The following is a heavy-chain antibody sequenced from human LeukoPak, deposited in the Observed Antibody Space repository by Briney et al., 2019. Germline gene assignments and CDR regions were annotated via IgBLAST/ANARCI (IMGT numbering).Heavy chain of an antibody. J-gene: IGHJ5*02. CDR3: ARHVGFITMVRGVINNNWFDP. D-gene: IGHD3-10*01. CDR1: GGSFSGYY. Sequence: SETLSLTCAVYGGSFSGYYWSWIRQPPGKGLEWIGSIYYSGRPYYNPSLKSRVTISVDTSKKQFSLKLSSVTAADTAVYYCARHVGFITMVRGVINNNWFDPWGQGTLVTVSS. CDR2: IYYSGRP. V-gene: IGHV4-34*01.